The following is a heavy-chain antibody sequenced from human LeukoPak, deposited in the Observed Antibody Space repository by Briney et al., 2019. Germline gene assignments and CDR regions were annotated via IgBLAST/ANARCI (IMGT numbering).Heavy chain of an antibody. CDR2: INPNSGDT. CDR1: GYTFTGYH. J-gene: IGHJ4*02. D-gene: IGHD2-2*01. V-gene: IGHV1-2*06. Sequence: ASVRVSCKASGYTFTGYHMHWVRQAPGQGLEWMGRINPNSGDTNYAQKFQGRVTMTRDTSISTAYMELSRLRSDDTAVYYCARDYCSSTSSFFDYGGKEPLVTVSS. CDR3: ARDYCSSTSSFFDY.